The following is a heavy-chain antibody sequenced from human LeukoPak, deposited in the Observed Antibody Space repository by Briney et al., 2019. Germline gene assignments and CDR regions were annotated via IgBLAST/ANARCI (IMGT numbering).Heavy chain of an antibody. CDR2: MNTNSGNT. V-gene: IGHV1-8*03. CDR1: GYTFTSYD. CDR3: ARVKVYCSGGSCYSLYYFDY. J-gene: IGHJ4*02. D-gene: IGHD2-15*01. Sequence: ASVKVSCKASGYTFTSYDINWVRQATGQGLEWMGWMNTNSGNTGYAQKFQGRVTITRNTSISTAYMELSSLRSEDTAVYYCARVKVYCSGGSCYSLYYFDYWGQGTLVTVSS.